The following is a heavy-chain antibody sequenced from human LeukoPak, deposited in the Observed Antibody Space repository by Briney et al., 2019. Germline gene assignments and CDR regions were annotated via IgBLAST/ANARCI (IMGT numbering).Heavy chain of an antibody. D-gene: IGHD3-3*01. CDR3: AGPLWSGYYDY. V-gene: IGHV3-74*01. CDR1: GFTFSSYW. CDR2: INPDGSST. Sequence: GGSLRLSCAASGFTFSSYWMHWVRQAPGKGLVWVSRINPDGSSTDYADSVKGRFTISRDNAKNTLFLQMNNLRADDTAVYYCAGPLWSGYYDYWGQGTLVTVSS. J-gene: IGHJ4*02.